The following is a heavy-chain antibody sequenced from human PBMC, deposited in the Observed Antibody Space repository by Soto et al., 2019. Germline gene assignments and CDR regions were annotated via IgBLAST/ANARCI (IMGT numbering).Heavy chain of an antibody. CDR3: VRDHHDYDFWSGNPRGYFDL. Sequence: PGGSLRLSCAASGFTLSNFWMHWVRQVPGKGLVWVSRINDDGSRTKYADSVEGRLTISRDTAKNTLYLQMESLRVEDTAVYYCVRDHHDYDFWSGNPRGYFDLWGRGTLVTVSS. J-gene: IGHJ2*01. CDR2: INDDGSRT. V-gene: IGHV3-74*01. CDR1: GFTLSNFW. D-gene: IGHD3-3*01.